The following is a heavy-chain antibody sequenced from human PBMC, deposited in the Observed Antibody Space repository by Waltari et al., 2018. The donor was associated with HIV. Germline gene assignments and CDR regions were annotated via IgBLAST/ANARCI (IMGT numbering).Heavy chain of an antibody. CDR2: INHSGST. CDR1: GGSFSGYY. V-gene: IGHV4-34*01. CDR3: ARPYTADHDAFDI. Sequence: QVQLQQWGAGLLKPSETLSLTCAVYGGSFSGYYWSWIRQPPGKGLEWIGEINHSGSTNYNPSLKSRVTRSVDTSKNQFSLKLSSVTAADTAVYYCARPYTADHDAFDIWGQGTMVTVSS. J-gene: IGHJ3*02. D-gene: IGHD4-4*01.